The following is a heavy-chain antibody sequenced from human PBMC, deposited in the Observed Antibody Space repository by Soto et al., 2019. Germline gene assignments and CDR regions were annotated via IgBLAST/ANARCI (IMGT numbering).Heavy chain of an antibody. CDR3: ARHLWVGTSWYLGAFDI. Sequence: QVQLQESGPGLVKPSETLSPTCTVSGDSIGNYYWSWIRQPPGKGLEWIGYIYYSGSTNYNPSLKSRVTISVDTSKNQFSLKLNSVTAADTAVYYCARHLWVGTSWYLGAFDIWGQGTMVTVSS. CDR1: GDSIGNYY. V-gene: IGHV4-59*08. J-gene: IGHJ3*02. D-gene: IGHD6-13*01. CDR2: IYYSGST.